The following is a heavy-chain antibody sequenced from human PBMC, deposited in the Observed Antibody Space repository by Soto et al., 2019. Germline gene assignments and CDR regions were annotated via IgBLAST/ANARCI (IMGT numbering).Heavy chain of an antibody. V-gene: IGHV4-59*08. Sequence: PSETLSLSCSFSGDSVTSHYLTWIRQSPEKGLEWIGYMHYTGCTYYNPSLKSRLTISVDTSKNQFSPKLSSVTAADTAVYYCARPAPIFSYYYYSGMDVWGQGTTVTVSS. CDR3: ARPAPIFSYYYYSGMDV. J-gene: IGHJ6*02. CDR1: GDSVTSHY. CDR2: MHYTGCT.